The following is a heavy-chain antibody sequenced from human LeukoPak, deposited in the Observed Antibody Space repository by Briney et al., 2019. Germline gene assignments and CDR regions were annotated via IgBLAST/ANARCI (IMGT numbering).Heavy chain of an antibody. CDR2: IKQDGTAK. J-gene: IGHJ4*02. Sequence: GGSLRLSCAASGFTFSSYGMHWVRQAPGKGLEWVANIKQDGTAKYYVDSVKGRFTISRDNAKNSLYLQMNSLRAEDTAVYYCARGWFDCWGQGTLVTVSS. CDR1: GFTFSSYG. CDR3: ARGWFDC. V-gene: IGHV3-7*04. D-gene: IGHD5-24*01.